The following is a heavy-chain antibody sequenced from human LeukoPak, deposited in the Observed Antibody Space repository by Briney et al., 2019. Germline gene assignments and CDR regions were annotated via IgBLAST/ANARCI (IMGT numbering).Heavy chain of an antibody. D-gene: IGHD4-17*01. CDR2: INGDGRNI. CDR1: GFTFSSYW. V-gene: IGHV3-74*01. J-gene: IGHJ3*01. Sequence: GGSLRLSCAASGFTFSSYWMHWVRQDPRKGLVWVSRINGDGRNINYADSVRGRFTISRDNAKNTLYLQMNTLRVEDTAVYYCAKDPNGDYIGTFDGRGQGTMVTVSS. CDR3: AKDPNGDYIGTFDG.